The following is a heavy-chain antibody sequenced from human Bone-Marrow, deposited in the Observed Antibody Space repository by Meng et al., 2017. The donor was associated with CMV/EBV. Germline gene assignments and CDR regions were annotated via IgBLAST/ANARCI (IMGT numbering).Heavy chain of an antibody. D-gene: IGHD3-3*01. Sequence: GESLKISCAASGFTFSSYAMHWVRQAPGKGLEWVAVISYDGSNKYYADSVKGRFTISRDNSKNTLYLQMNSLRAEDTAVYYCAREFQNFWSGYYYYYGMDVWVQGTTVTVSS. CDR1: GFTFSSYA. CDR2: ISYDGSNK. V-gene: IGHV3-30*04. J-gene: IGHJ6*02. CDR3: AREFQNFWSGYYYYYGMDV.